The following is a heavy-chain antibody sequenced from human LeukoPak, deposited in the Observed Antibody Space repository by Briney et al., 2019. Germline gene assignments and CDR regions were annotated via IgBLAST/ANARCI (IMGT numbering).Heavy chain of an antibody. V-gene: IGHV3-23*01. CDR2: ISGNGGST. J-gene: IGHJ4*02. CDR3: AKFSPYGGIVY. CDR1: GFSFSSSA. D-gene: IGHD4-23*01. Sequence: GGSLRLSRAASGFSFSSSAMSWVRQAPGKGLEWVSAISGNGGSTFYADSVKGRFTISRDNSKNTQSLQMSSLRAEDTAVYYCAKFSPYGGIVYWGQGTLVTVSS.